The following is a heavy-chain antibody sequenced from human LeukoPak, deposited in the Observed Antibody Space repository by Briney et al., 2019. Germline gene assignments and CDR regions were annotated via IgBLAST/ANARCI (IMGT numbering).Heavy chain of an antibody. D-gene: IGHD2-15*01. CDR2: VKSKTDGETR. CDR3: AKDMVSILSGFDI. J-gene: IGHJ3*02. CDR1: GLTFSYAW. V-gene: IGHV3-15*05. Sequence: GGSLRLSCVASGLTFSYAWMGWVRQVPGKGLEWVGRVKSKTDGETRDYAASVKGRFTISRDNAKNSLYLQMNSLRAEDTALYYCAKDMVSILSGFDIWGQGTMVTVSS.